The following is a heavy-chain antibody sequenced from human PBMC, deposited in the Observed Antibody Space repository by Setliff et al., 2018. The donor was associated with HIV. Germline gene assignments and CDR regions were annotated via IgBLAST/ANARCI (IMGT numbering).Heavy chain of an antibody. Sequence: GASVKVSCKASGGTFSNYAISWVRQAPGQGLEWMGWISAYNGNTNSAQKVQGRVTMTTDTSTSTVYMELTNLRSEDTAVYYCAKDGISGGAYPPYYFDYWGHGTLVTVSS. V-gene: IGHV1-18*01. D-gene: IGHD2-15*01. J-gene: IGHJ4*01. CDR1: GGTFSNYA. CDR2: ISAYNGNT. CDR3: AKDGISGGAYPPYYFDY.